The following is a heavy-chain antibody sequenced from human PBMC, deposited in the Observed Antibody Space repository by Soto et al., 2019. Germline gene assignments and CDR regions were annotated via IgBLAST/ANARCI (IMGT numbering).Heavy chain of an antibody. Sequence: QVQLVESGGGVVQPGRSLRLSCAASGFTFSDYAMHWVRQGPGMGLEWVASMSYNKFYADSVRGRFTISRDNSENTLFLQMNSLRPGDTAVYYCAREVNNYDASGSSRGSYFDSWGQGTLVTVSS. CDR2: MSYNK. V-gene: IGHV3-30*04. CDR1: GFTFSDYA. J-gene: IGHJ4*02. CDR3: AREVNNYDASGSSRGSYFDS. D-gene: IGHD3-22*01.